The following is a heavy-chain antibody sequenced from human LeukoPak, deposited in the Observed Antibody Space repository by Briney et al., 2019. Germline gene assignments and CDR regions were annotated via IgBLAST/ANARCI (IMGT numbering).Heavy chain of an antibody. J-gene: IGHJ4*02. CDR2: INWNGGST. D-gene: IGHD6-13*01. CDR1: GFTFDDYG. V-gene: IGHV3-20*04. Sequence: PGGSLRLSCAASGFTFDDYGMSWVRQAPGKGLEWVSGINWNGGSTGYADSVKGRFTISRDNAKNSPYLQMNSLRAEDTALYYCARVGSSSWYRSSFDYWGQGTLVTVSS. CDR3: ARVGSSSWYRSSFDY.